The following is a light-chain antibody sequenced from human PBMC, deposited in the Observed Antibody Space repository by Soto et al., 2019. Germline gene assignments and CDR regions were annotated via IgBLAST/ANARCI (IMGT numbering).Light chain of an antibody. J-gene: IGLJ1*01. Sequence: QSVLAQPRSVSGSPGQSVTISRTGTSSDVGGYNYVSWYQQHPGKAPKLMTYDVSKRPSGVPDRFSGSKSGNTASLTISGLQAEDEADYYCCSYAGSSSYVFGTGTKVTVL. CDR3: CSYAGSSSYV. CDR1: SSDVGGYNY. V-gene: IGLV2-11*01. CDR2: DVS.